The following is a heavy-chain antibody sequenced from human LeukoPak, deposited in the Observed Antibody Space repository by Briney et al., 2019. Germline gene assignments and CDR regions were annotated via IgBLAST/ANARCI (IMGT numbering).Heavy chain of an antibody. J-gene: IGHJ3*02. CDR3: ARAYTAYSSSWYGIKYAFDI. CDR1: GFTFSSYA. V-gene: IGHV3-30*04. D-gene: IGHD6-13*01. Sequence: GGSLRLCCAASGFTFSSYAMHWVRQAPGKGLERVAVISYDGSNKYYADSVKGRFTISRDNSKNTLYLQMNSLRAEDTAVYYCARAYTAYSSSWYGIKYAFDIWGQGTMVTVSS. CDR2: ISYDGSNK.